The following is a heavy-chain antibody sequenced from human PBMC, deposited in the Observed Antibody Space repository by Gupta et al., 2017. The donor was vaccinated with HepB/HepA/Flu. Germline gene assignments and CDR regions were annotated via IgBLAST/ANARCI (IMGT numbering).Heavy chain of an antibody. CDR3: ARDVGRDGYNWGGNFDY. V-gene: IGHV1-2*04. CDR2: INPNSGGT. J-gene: IGHJ4*02. Sequence: QVQLVQSGAEVKKPGASVKVSCKASGYTFTGSYMHWVRQAPGQGLEWMGWINPNSGGTNYEQKFQGWVTMTRDTSISTAYMELSRLRSDDTAVYYCARDVGRDGYNWGGNFDYWGQGPLVTVSS. D-gene: IGHD5-24*01. CDR1: GYTFTGSY.